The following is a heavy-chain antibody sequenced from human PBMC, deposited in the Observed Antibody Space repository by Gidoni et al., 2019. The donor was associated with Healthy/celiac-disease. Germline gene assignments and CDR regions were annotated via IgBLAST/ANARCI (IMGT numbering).Heavy chain of an antibody. J-gene: IGHJ3*02. CDR3: TTLDNGAFDI. Sequence: EEQLVESGGGLVKPGGSLRLSCAASGFTFSNAWMSWVRQAPGKGLEWVGRSKSKTDGGTTDYAAPVKGRFTISRDDSKNTLYLQMNSLKTEDTAVYYCTTLDNGAFDIWGQGTMVTVSS. D-gene: IGHD1-1*01. V-gene: IGHV3-15*01. CDR1: GFTFSNAW. CDR2: SKSKTDGGTT.